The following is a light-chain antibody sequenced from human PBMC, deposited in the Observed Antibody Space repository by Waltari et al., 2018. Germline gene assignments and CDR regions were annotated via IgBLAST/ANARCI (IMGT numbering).Light chain of an antibody. CDR3: CSYAGSYTFV. V-gene: IGLV2-11*01. CDR1: SSDIGGYDH. Sequence: QAALTQPRSVSGSPGQSVTISCSGTSSDIGGYDHVSWYQMHPDTAPKLLIYGVSKRPSGVSDRFSGSKSGNTASLTISGLQAEDEADYYCCSYAGSYTFVFGSGTKLTVL. CDR2: GVS. J-gene: IGLJ6*01.